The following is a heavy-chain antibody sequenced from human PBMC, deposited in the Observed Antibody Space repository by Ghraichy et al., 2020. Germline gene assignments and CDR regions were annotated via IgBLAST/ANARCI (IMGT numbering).Heavy chain of an antibody. D-gene: IGHD3-3*01. CDR3: AKGRFLEWLLSLFDY. V-gene: IGHV3-9*01. CDR1: GFTFDDYA. CDR2: ISWNSGSI. Sequence: GGSLRLSCAASGFTFDDYAMHWVRQAPGKGLEWVSGISWNSGSIGYADSVKGRFTISRDNAKNSLYLQMNSLRAEDTALYYCAKGRFLEWLLSLFDYWGQGTLVTVSS. J-gene: IGHJ4*02.